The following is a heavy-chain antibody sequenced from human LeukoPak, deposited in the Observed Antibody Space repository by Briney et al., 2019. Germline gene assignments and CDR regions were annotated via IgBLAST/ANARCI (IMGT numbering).Heavy chain of an antibody. CDR3: ARESFAARWD. CDR2: ISTSGSTI. CDR1: GFTFSDYY. V-gene: IGHV3-11*04. D-gene: IGHD6-6*01. Sequence: PGGSLRLSCAASGFTFSDYYMSWIRQAPGKGLEWVSYISTSGSTIYYADSVKGRFTISRDNANNLLYLQMNSLRAEDTAVYYCARESFAARWDWGQGTLVTVSS. J-gene: IGHJ4*02.